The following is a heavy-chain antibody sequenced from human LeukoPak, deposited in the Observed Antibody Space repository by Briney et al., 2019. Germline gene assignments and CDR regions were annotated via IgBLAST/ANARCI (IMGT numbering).Heavy chain of an antibody. D-gene: IGHD3-10*01. J-gene: IGHJ4*02. CDR3: ARDGFGELSFWFYFDY. CDR2: IIPIFGTA. Sequence: SVKVSCKASGGTFSSYAISWVRQAPGQGLEWMGRIIPIFGTANYAQKFQGRVTITTDESTSTAYMELSSLRSEDTAVYYCARDGFGELSFWFYFDYWGQGTLVTVSS. CDR1: GGTFSSYA. V-gene: IGHV1-69*05.